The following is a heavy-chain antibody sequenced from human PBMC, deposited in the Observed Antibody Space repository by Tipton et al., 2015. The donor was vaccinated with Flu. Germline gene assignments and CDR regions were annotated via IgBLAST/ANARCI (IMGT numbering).Heavy chain of an antibody. J-gene: IGHJ2*01. V-gene: IGHV4-59*01. CDR2: IYYSGST. CDR3: ARVYDPRIRYFDL. Sequence: LSLTCTVSGGSISSYYWSWIRQPPGKGLEWIGYIYYSGSTNYNPSLKSRVTISVDTSKNQFSLKLSSVTAADTAVYYCARVYDPRIRYFDLWGRGTLVTVSS. D-gene: IGHD2-8*01. CDR1: GGSISSYY.